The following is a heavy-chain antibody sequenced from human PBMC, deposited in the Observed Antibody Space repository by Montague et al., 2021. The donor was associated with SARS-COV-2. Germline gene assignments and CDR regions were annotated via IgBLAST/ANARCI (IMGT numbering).Heavy chain of an antibody. CDR3: ARAGTYYDILTGYAELGYFDY. Sequence: SLRLSCSASGFTFSSYSMNWVRQAPGKGLEWVSSISSSSSYVYYXDSVKGRFTISRDNAKNSLYLQMNSLRAEDTAVYYCARAGTYYDILTGYAELGYFDYWGQGTPVTVSS. CDR1: GFTFSSYS. D-gene: IGHD3-9*01. J-gene: IGHJ4*02. CDR2: ISSSSSYV. V-gene: IGHV3-21*01.